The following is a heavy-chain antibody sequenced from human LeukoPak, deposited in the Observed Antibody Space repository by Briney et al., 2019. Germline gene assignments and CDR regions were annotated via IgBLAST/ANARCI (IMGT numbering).Heavy chain of an antibody. J-gene: IGHJ4*02. V-gene: IGHV3-74*01. CDR2: INSDGSST. CDR3: AKDRWGAVASFDY. CDR1: GFTFSSYW. Sequence: GGSLRLSCAASGFTFSSYWMHWVRQAPGKGLVWVSRINSDGSSTSYADSVKGRFTISRDNSKNTLYLQMNSLESEDTAVYYCAKDRWGAVASFDYWGQGTLVTVSS. D-gene: IGHD6-19*01.